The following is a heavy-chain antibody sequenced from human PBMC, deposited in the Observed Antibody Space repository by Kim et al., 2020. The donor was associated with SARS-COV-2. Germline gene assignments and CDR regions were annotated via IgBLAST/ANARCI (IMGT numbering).Heavy chain of an antibody. V-gene: IGHV2-5*01. J-gene: IGHJ4*02. D-gene: IGHD6-13*01. CDR3: AHRPAAADHFFDY. Sequence: YSPSLKSRLAITKDTSKNQVVLTMTSMDTVDTATYYCAHRPAAADHFFDYWGQGTLVTVSS.